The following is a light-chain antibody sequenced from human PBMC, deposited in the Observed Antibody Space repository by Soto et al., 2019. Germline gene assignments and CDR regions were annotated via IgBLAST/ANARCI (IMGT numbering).Light chain of an antibody. Sequence: IQMPQSPSSVSASVGDRVTITCRASQPISSWLAWYQQKPVQPPNLLIYSASTLRSVVPSRFSGSESGTLFTLTITNLQPEDFATDYCQQASSFPLTFGGGTKVEV. CDR2: SAS. CDR1: QPISSW. V-gene: IGKV1-12*01. J-gene: IGKJ4*01. CDR3: QQASSFPLT.